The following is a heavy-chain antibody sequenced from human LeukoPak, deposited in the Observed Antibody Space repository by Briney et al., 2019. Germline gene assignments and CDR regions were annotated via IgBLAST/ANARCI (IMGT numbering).Heavy chain of an antibody. J-gene: IGHJ4*02. V-gene: IGHV4-59*08. CDR3: ARHSSPSATVDIFDY. CDR2: IYYSGST. D-gene: IGHD4-17*01. CDR1: GGSISSYY. Sequence: PSETLSLTCTVSGGSISSYYWSWIRQPPGKGLEWIGYIYYSGSTNYNPSLKSRVTISVDTSKNQFSLKLSSVTAADTAVYYCARHSSPSATVDIFDYWGQGTLVTVSS.